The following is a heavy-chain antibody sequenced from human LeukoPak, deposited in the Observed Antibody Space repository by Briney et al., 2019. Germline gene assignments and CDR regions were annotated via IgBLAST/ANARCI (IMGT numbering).Heavy chain of an antibody. D-gene: IGHD3-10*01. CDR2: NYYSGST. Sequence: LLNPWQTLSLSGTSPSDSISSYYWSWIRRPPGQGLEWIGYNYYSGSTTYNPSLRSRVTISVDTSKNQFSLKLSSVTAADKAMYYRARFYYWDVRCWFNPWGKGSPVTVSS. CDR3: ARFYYWDVRCWFNP. CDR1: SDSISSYY. V-gene: IGHV4-59*01. J-gene: IGHJ5*02.